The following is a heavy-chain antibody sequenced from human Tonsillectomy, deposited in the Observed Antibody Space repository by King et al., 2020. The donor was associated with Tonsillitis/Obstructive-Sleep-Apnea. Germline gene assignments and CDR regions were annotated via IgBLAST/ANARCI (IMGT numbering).Heavy chain of an antibody. CDR3: AKDLIEYSSTLYYMDV. Sequence: EVQLVESGGGLVQPGRSLRLSCAASGFTFDDYAMHWVRQAPGKGLEWVSGICWNSGSIGYADSVKGRFTISRDNAKNSLYLQMNSLRAEDTALYYCAKDLIEYSSTLYYMDVWGKGTTVTVSS. D-gene: IGHD6-6*01. CDR1: GFTFDDYA. J-gene: IGHJ6*03. CDR2: ICWNSGSI. V-gene: IGHV3-9*01.